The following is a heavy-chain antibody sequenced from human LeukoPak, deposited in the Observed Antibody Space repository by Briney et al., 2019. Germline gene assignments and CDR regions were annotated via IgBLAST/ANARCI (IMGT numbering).Heavy chain of an antibody. CDR2: IYSGGSR. CDR3: ARGLTGFDY. D-gene: IGHD2-8*01. V-gene: IGHV3-66*02. Sequence: ETLSLTCTVSGGSISSSSYYWGWVRQAPGKGLEWVSVIYSGGSRYYADSVKGRFTISRDNSKNTLYLQMNSLRAEDTAVYYCARGLTGFDYWGQGTLVTVSS. J-gene: IGHJ4*02. CDR1: GGSISSSSYY.